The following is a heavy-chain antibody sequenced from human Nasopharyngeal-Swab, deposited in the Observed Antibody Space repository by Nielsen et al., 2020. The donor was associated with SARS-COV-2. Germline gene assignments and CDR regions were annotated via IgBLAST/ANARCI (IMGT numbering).Heavy chain of an antibody. Sequence: VRQMPGKGLQHVSAITHRGISTYYADSVKGRFTISRDNSKNMVYLQMSSLRIEDTAIYYCVRGTTHWGRGALVTVSS. CDR2: ITHRGIST. J-gene: IGHJ4*02. CDR3: VRGTTH. D-gene: IGHD4-11*01. V-gene: IGHV3-64D*09.